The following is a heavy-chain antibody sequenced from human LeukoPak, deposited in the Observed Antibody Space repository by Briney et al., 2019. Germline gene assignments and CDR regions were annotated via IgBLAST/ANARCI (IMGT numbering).Heavy chain of an antibody. D-gene: IGHD1-7*01. CDR3: ARGTKKFSLDY. CDR2: IYHSGST. CDR1: GGSISSGGYS. Sequence: SQTLSLTCAVSGGSISSGGYSWSWIRQPPGKGLEWIGYIYHSGSTYYNPSLKSRVTISVDRSKNQISLKLSSVTAADTAVYYCARGTKKFSLDYWGQGTLVTVSS. J-gene: IGHJ4*02. V-gene: IGHV4-30-2*01.